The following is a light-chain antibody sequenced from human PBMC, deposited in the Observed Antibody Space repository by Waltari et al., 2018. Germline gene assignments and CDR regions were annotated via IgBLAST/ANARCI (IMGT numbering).Light chain of an antibody. CDR1: SGHSSNV. CDR3: QTGGHGTWV. CDR2: VNSDGSH. Sequence: QLVLTQSPSASASLGASVQLPCTLTSGHSSNVIAWLPQQPEKGPRYLMKVNSDGSHSKGDEIPDRFSGSSSGAERYLTISSLQSEDEADYYCQTGGHGTWVFGGGTKLTVL. V-gene: IGLV4-69*01. J-gene: IGLJ3*02.